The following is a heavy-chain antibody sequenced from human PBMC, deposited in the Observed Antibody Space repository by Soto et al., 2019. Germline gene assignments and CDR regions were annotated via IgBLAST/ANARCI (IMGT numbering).Heavy chain of an antibody. J-gene: IGHJ6*03. V-gene: IGHV4-59*08. D-gene: IGHD1-26*01. CDR1: GGSISSYY. CDR3: ARDSGPLYYYYMDV. CDR2: IYYSGST. Sequence: PSETLSLTCTVSGGSISSYYWSWIRQPPGKGLEWIGYIYYSGSTNYNPSLKSRVTISVDTSKNQFSLKLSSVTATDTAVYYCARDSGPLYYYYMDVWGKGTKVTVS.